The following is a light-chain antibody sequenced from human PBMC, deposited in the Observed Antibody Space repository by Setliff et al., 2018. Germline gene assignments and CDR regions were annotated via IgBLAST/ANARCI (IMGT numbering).Light chain of an antibody. Sequence: QSVLTQPPSASGSPGQSVTISCTGSSSDVGGYKYVSWYQQHPGKAPKLMIYEVSKRPSGVPDRFSGSKSGNTASLTVSGLQAEDETDYYCYSFAGGSTFVVFGGGTKVTVL. CDR1: SSDVGGYKY. J-gene: IGLJ2*01. V-gene: IGLV2-8*01. CDR3: YSFAGGSTFVV. CDR2: EVS.